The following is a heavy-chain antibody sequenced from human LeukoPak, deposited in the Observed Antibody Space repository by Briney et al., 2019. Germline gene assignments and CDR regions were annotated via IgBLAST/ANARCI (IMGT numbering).Heavy chain of an antibody. Sequence: GGSLRLSCAASGFTFSSYGMHWVRQAPGKGLEWVAVISYDGSNKYYADSVKGRFTISRDNSKNTLYLQMNSLRAEDTAVYYCARDRRNMVRIPYGMDVWGQGTTVTVSS. CDR1: GFTFSSYG. J-gene: IGHJ6*02. D-gene: IGHD3-10*01. CDR2: ISYDGSNK. V-gene: IGHV3-30*03. CDR3: ARDRRNMVRIPYGMDV.